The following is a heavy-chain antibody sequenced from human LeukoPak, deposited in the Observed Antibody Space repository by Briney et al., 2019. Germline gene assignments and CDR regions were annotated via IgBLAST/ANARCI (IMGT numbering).Heavy chain of an antibody. D-gene: IGHD7-27*01. CDR1: GGSISSSSYD. J-gene: IGHJ6*03. V-gene: IGHV4-39*01. CDR2: IYYSGRT. Sequence: SETLSLTCTVSGGSISSSSYDWGWLRQPPGKGLEWIGSIYYSGRTYYNPSLKSRVTISVDTSKNQFSLRLSSVTAADTAVYYCARPGVKYYYYYYMDVWGKGTTVTVSS. CDR3: ARPGVKYYYYYYMDV.